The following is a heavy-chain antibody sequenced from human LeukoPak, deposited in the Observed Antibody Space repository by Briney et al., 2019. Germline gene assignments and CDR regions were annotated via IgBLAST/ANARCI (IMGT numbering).Heavy chain of an antibody. D-gene: IGHD6-13*01. CDR2: IYSGGST. CDR3: ARTGYSSSPLTLDY. V-gene: IGHV3-53*04. CDR1: GFTVSSNY. Sequence: GGSLRLSCAASGFTVSSNYMSWVRQAPGKGLEWVSVIYSGGSTYYADSVKGRFTISRHNSKNTLYLQMNSLRAEDTAVYYCARTGYSSSPLTLDYWSQGTLVTVSS. J-gene: IGHJ4*02.